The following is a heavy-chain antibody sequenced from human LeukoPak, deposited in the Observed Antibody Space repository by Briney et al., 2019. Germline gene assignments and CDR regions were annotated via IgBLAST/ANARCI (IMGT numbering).Heavy chain of an antibody. CDR2: INAGNGNT. CDR3: AREDSSGWLTFDY. V-gene: IGHV1-3*01. J-gene: IGHJ4*02. D-gene: IGHD6-19*01. Sequence: ASVKVSCKAPGYTFTSYAMHWVRQAPGQRLEWMGWINAGNGNTKYSQKFQGRVTITRDTSASTAYMELSSLRSEDTAVYYCAREDSSGWLTFDYWGQGTLVTVSS. CDR1: GYTFTSYA.